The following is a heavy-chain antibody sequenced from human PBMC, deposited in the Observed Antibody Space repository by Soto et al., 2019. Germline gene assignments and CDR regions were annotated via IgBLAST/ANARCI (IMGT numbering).Heavy chain of an antibody. CDR1: GYTFTSYD. D-gene: IGHD3-22*01. V-gene: IGHV1-8*01. Sequence: GASVKVSCKASGYTFTSYDINWVRQATGQGLEWMGWMNPNSGNTGYAQKFQGRVTMTRNTSISTAYMELSSLRSEDTAVYYCARGGDSSGYYYVVYYYYGMDVWGQGTTVTVSS. CDR2: MNPNSGNT. J-gene: IGHJ6*02. CDR3: ARGGDSSGYYYVVYYYYGMDV.